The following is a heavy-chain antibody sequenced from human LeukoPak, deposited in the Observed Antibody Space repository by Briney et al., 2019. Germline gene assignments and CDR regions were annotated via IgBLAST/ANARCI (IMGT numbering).Heavy chain of an antibody. CDR1: GGTFSSYT. Sequence: SVRVSCEASGGTFSSYTICCVRQAPGQGLGWVGSIIPILGITNYAQNFQDRVTITADKSTSRASRELSSLRSEDTAVYYCARVGRYCLFESWGPGKLVTVSS. J-gene: IGHJ3*01. D-gene: IGHD3-10*01. CDR2: IIPILGIT. CDR3: ARVGRYCLFES. V-gene: IGHV1-69*02.